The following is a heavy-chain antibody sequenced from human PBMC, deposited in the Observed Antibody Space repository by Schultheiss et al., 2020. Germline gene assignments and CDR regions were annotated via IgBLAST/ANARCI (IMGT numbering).Heavy chain of an antibody. CDR2: IYSGGST. Sequence: GSLRLSCAASGFTVSSNYMSWVRQAPGKGLEWVSVIYSGGSTYYADSVKGRFTISRDNSKTTLYLQMNSLRAEDTAVYYCASDAPKGDFFGAYYYYGMDVWGQGTTVTVSS. D-gene: IGHD3-16*01. CDR1: GFTVSSNY. CDR3: ASDAPKGDFFGAYYYYGMDV. J-gene: IGHJ6*02. V-gene: IGHV3-66*02.